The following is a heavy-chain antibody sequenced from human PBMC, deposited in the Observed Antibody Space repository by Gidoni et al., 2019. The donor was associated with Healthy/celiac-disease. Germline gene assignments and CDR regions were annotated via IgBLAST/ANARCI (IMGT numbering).Heavy chain of an antibody. J-gene: IGHJ4*02. D-gene: IGHD6-6*01. CDR3: AKDRASSSTDRGVFDY. Sequence: EVQLLESGGGLVQPGGSLRLSCAASGFTFSSYAMSWVRQAPGKGLEWVSAISGSGGSTYYADSVKGRFTISRDNSKNTLYLQMNSLRAEDTAVYYCAKDRASSSTDRGVFDYWGQGTLVTVSS. V-gene: IGHV3-23*01. CDR2: ISGSGGST. CDR1: GFTFSSYA.